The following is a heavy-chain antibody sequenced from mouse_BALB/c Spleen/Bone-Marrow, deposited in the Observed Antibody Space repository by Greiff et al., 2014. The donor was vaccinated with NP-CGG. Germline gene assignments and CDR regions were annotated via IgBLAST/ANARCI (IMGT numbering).Heavy chain of an antibody. CDR1: GFTFSSYG. Sequence: DVMLVESGGGLVQPRGSLKLSCAASGFTFSSYGMSWVRQTPDKRLELVATINSNGGSTYYPDSVKGRFTISRDNAKNTLYLQMSSLKSEDTAMYYCARVWYFDYWGQGTSLTVPS. CDR2: INSNGGST. V-gene: IGHV5-6-3*01. J-gene: IGHJ2*03. CDR3: ARVWYFDY.